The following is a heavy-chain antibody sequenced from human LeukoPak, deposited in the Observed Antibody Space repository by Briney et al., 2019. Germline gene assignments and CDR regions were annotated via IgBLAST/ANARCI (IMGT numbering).Heavy chain of an antibody. J-gene: IGHJ6*02. V-gene: IGHV4-39*07. D-gene: IGHD6-19*01. CDR2: IYYSGST. Sequence: SETLSLTCTVSGGSISSSSYYWGWIRQPPGKGLEWIGSIYYSGSTYYNPSLKSRVTISVDTSKNQFSLKLSSVTAADTAVYYCARAPSGWSSYDYYYGMDVWGQGTTVTVSS. CDR1: GGSISSSSYY. CDR3: ARAPSGWSSYDYYYGMDV.